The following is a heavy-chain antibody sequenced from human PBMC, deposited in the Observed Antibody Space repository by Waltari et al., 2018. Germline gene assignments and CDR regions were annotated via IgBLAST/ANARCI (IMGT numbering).Heavy chain of an antibody. Sequence: QITLKASGPTLVKPTQTLTLTCTFSGFSLSPSGVGVGWIRPPPGKAREWLALIYWDDDKRYSPTLKSRLTINKDTSKNQVVLTMTNMDPVDTATYYCAHSRGRYCSGGSCYLGWFDPWGQGTLVTVSS. CDR1: GFSLSPSGVG. D-gene: IGHD2-15*01. CDR3: AHSRGRYCSGGSCYLGWFDP. CDR2: IYWDDDK. J-gene: IGHJ5*02. V-gene: IGHV2-5*02.